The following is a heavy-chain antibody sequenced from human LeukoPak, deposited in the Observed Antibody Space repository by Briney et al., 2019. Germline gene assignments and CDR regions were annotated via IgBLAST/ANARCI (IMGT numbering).Heavy chain of an antibody. CDR1: GGSISSSSYY. Sequence: SETLSLTCTVSGGSISSSSYYWGWIRQPPGKGLEWIGYIYYSGSTNYNPSLKSRVTISVDTSKNQFSLKLSSVTAADTAVYYCARDIGSSWYAVWFDPWGQGTLVTVSS. D-gene: IGHD6-13*01. CDR3: ARDIGSSWYAVWFDP. CDR2: IYYSGST. V-gene: IGHV4-61*05. J-gene: IGHJ5*02.